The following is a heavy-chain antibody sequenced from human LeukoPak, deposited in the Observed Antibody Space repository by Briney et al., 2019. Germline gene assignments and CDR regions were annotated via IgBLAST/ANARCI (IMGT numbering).Heavy chain of an antibody. CDR1: GGSISSYY. V-gene: IGHV4-59*12. Sequence: SETLSLTCTVSGGSISSYYWSWIRQPPGKGLEWIGYIYYSGSTNYNPSLKSRVTISVDTSKSQFSLKLSSVTAADTAVYYCARDREGYYYYMDVWGKGTTVTVSS. CDR2: IYYSGST. J-gene: IGHJ6*03. CDR3: ARDREGYYYYMDV. D-gene: IGHD1-26*01.